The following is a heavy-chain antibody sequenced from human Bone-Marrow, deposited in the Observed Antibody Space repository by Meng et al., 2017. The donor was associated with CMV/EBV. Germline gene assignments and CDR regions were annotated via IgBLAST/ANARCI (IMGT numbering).Heavy chain of an antibody. D-gene: IGHD2-15*01. CDR1: GFTFSSYS. CDR2: ISSSSSYI. V-gene: IGHV3-21*01. CDR3: ARDICSGGSCYIIDP. Sequence: SGFTFSSYSMDWDRQAPRKGLEWVSSISSSSSYIYYADSVKGRFTISRDNAKNSLYLQMNSLRAEDTAVYYCARDICSGGSCYIIDPWGQGTLVTVSS. J-gene: IGHJ5*02.